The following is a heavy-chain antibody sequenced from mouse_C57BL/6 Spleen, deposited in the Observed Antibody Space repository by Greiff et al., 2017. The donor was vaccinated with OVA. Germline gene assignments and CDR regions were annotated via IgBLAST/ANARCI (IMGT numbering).Heavy chain of an antibody. CDR3: ARGSTGRWFAY. Sequence: QVQLQQSGAELVRPGTSVKLSCKASGYTFTSYWMHWVKQRPGQGLEWIGVIDPSDSYTNYNQKFKGKATLTVDTSSSTAYMQLSSLTSEDSAVYYCARGSTGRWFAYWGQGTLVTVSA. CDR2: IDPSDSYT. CDR1: GYTFTSYW. D-gene: IGHD4-1*02. V-gene: IGHV1-59*01. J-gene: IGHJ3*01.